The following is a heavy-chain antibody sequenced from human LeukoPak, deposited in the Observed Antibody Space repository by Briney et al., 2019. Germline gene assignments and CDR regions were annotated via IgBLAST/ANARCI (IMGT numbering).Heavy chain of an antibody. J-gene: IGHJ4*02. D-gene: IGHD2-8*01. CDR1: GFTFSSYT. Sequence: GGSLRLSCSVSGFTFSSYTMHWVRQAPGKGLEYVSSININGGRIYYADSVKGRFTISRDNSKNTLYLQMSSLRAEDTAVYYCVKDKWIDHWGQGTLVTVSS. V-gene: IGHV3-64D*09. CDR3: VKDKWIDH. CDR2: ININGGRI.